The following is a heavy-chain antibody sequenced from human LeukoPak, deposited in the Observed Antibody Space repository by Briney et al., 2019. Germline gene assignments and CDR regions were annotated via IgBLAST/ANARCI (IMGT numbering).Heavy chain of an antibody. D-gene: IGHD6-19*01. CDR2: ISYSGST. V-gene: IGHV4-59*08. CDR1: GGSMSGYY. Sequence: SETLSLTCSVSGGSMSGYYWCWIRQSPGKGLEWIGYISYSGSTNYNPSLESRVTISSDRSKNQFSLNLSSVTAADTALYYCARHSGGWYYAFDIWGRGTMVSVSS. CDR3: ARHSGGWYYAFDI. J-gene: IGHJ3*02.